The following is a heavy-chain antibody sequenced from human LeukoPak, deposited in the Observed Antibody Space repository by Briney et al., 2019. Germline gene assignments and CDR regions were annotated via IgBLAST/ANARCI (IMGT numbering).Heavy chain of an antibody. CDR3: ARDPDLVTTPGHGMDV. V-gene: IGHV3-21*01. CDR1: GFTFSSYS. J-gene: IGHJ6*02. D-gene: IGHD3-22*01. CDR2: ISSSSSYI. Sequence: GGSLRLSCAVSGFTFSSYSMNWVRQAPGKGLEWVSSISSSSSYIYYADSVKGRFTISRDNAKNSLYLQMNSLRAEDTAVYYCARDPDLVTTPGHGMDVWGQGTTVTVSS.